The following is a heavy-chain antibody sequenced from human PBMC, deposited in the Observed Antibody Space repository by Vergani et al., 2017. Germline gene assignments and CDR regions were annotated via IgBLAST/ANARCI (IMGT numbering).Heavy chain of an antibody. Sequence: QVQLVQSGAEVKKPGASVKVSCKASGYTFTGYYMHWVRQAPGQGLEWMGWINPNSGGTNYAQKFQGRVTMSVDTSKNQFSLKLSSVTAADTAVYYCARDRYSGSYLTKGYYYYMDVWGKGTTVTVSS. CDR3: ARDRYSGSYLTKGYYYYMDV. CDR1: GYTFTGYY. D-gene: IGHD1-26*01. CDR2: INPNSGGT. V-gene: IGHV1-2*02. J-gene: IGHJ6*03.